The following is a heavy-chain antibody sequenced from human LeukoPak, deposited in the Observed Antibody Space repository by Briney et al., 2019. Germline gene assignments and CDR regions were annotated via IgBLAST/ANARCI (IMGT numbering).Heavy chain of an antibody. CDR1: GFTFSSYG. V-gene: IGHV3-30*02. CDR3: AQDRGYMSSSWFLDY. CDR2: IRYDGSNK. J-gene: IGHJ4*02. Sequence: GGSLRLSCAASGFTFSSYGMHWVRQAPDKGLEWVAFIRYDGSNKYNADSVKGRFTISRDNSKNTLYLQMNSLRAEDTALYYCAQDRGYMSSSWFLDYWGQGTLVTVSS. D-gene: IGHD6-13*01.